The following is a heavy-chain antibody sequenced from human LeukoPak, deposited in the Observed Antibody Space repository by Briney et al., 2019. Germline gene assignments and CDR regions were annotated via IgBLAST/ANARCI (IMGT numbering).Heavy chain of an antibody. J-gene: IGHJ5*02. Sequence: GRSLRLSCAASGFTFDYYAMHWVRQAPGKGLEWVSGISWNSGSIGYADSVKGRFTISRDNAKNSLYLQMNSLRAEDTALYYCAKGGAATPQYNWFDPWGQGTLVTVSS. V-gene: IGHV3-9*01. CDR3: AKGGAATPQYNWFDP. CDR2: ISWNSGSI. CDR1: GFTFDYYA.